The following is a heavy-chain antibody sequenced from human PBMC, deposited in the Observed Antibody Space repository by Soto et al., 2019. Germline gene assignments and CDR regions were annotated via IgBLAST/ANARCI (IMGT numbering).Heavy chain of an antibody. CDR3: ARLGDGGDCSGGSCYLNDAFDI. D-gene: IGHD2-15*01. J-gene: IGHJ3*02. CDR2: IYYSGST. V-gene: IGHV4-59*08. Sequence: SETLSLTCTVSGGSISSDYWSWIRQPPGKGLEWIGYIYYSGSTNYNPSLKSRVTISVDTSKNQFSLKLSSVTAADTAVYYCARLGDGGDCSGGSCYLNDAFDIWGQGTMVTVSS. CDR1: GGSISSDY.